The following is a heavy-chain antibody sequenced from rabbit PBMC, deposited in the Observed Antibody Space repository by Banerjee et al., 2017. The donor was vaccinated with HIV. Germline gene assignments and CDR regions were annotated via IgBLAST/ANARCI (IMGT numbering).Heavy chain of an antibody. Sequence: QEQLVESGGDLVQPEGSLTLTCKASGFDFSSTYYMCWVRQAPGKGLEWIGCISAGSSGTTYYASWAKGRFTISKTSSSTVTLQMTSLTAADTATYFCARDLTGVIGWNFDLWGPGTLVTVS. J-gene: IGHJ4*01. CDR3: ARDLTGVIGWNFDL. CDR2: ISAGSSGTT. CDR1: GFDFSSTYY. D-gene: IGHD1-1*01. V-gene: IGHV1S45*01.